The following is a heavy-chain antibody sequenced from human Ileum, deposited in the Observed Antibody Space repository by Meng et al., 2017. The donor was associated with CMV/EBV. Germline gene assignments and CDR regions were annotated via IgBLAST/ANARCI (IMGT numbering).Heavy chain of an antibody. J-gene: IGHJ5*02. V-gene: IGHV4-4*02. Sequence: SLTCAVSSASIHSDIWGSWVRQPPGRGLEWIGEIYQTGSTNYNPSLKSRVTISMDKSKNQFSLNLSSVTAADTAFYYCAIFPNQDPGPWGQGTLVTVSS. CDR3: AIFPNQDPGP. D-gene: IGHD1-14*01. CDR1: SASIHSDIW. CDR2: IYQTGST.